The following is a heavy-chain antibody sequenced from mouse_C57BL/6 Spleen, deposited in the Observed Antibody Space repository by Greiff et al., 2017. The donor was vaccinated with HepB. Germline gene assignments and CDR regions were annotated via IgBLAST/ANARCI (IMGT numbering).Heavy chain of an antibody. CDR3: ARRGTTVVDY. D-gene: IGHD1-1*01. Sequence: VKLMESGAELARPGASVKLSCKASGYTFTSYGISWVKQRTGQGLEWIGEIYPRSGNTYYNEKFKGKATLTADKSSSTAYMELRSLTSEDSAVYFCARRGTTVVDYWGQGTTLTVSS. J-gene: IGHJ2*01. V-gene: IGHV1-81*01. CDR1: GYTFTSYG. CDR2: IYPRSGNT.